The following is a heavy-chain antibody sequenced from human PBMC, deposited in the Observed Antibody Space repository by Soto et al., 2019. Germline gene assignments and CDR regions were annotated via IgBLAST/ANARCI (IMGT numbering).Heavy chain of an antibody. CDR1: GGSISGDY. CDR3: ARERPDGARLDP. V-gene: IGHV4-59*12. Sequence: SETLSLTCTVSGGSISGDYWSWIRQSPGKGLEWIGYIYYTGTTKYNPSLKSRLTISVNTSKNQFSLKLSSVTAADTAVYYCARERPDGARLDPWGQGTLVTVSS. J-gene: IGHJ5*02. D-gene: IGHD6-6*01. CDR2: IYYTGTT.